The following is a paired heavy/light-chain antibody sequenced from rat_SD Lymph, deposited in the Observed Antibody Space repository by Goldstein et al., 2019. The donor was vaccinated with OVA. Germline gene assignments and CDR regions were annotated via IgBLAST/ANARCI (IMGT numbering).Light chain of an antibody. CDR2: YAS. CDR3: QQGYKYPLT. J-gene: IGKJ5*01. Sequence: DIQMTQSPHSLSVSLGETVSIECLASEGISNYLAWYHQKPGKSPHLLIHYASRLQDGVPSRFSGSGSGTQYSLKISNMQPEDEGVYYCQQGYKYPLTFGSGTKLEIK. CDR1: EGISNY. V-gene: IGKV12S11*01.
Heavy chain of an antibody. D-gene: IGHD1-2*01. CDR2: ISTSDTTT. CDR1: GFTFSDSY. V-gene: IGHV5-25*01. J-gene: IGHJ2*01. Sequence: EVKLVESGGGLVQPGRSLQLSCAASGFTFSDSYMAWVRQTPKKGLEWVATISTSDTTTYYLDSVRGRFTISRDNARSSLFLQMNSVRSEDTATYYCARRGSTSAMWDYWGQGVMVTVSS. CDR3: ARRGSTSAMWDY.